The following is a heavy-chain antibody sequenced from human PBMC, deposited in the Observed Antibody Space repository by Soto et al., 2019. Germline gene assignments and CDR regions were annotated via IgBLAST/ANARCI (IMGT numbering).Heavy chain of an antibody. Sequence: SVQVSCKAPRDTFTSYYINWVRQAPGQGLEWIGVINPHGGSTVYAQKFQGRVTMTRDTSASTVYMELSSLRSEDTAVYYCARSSGVNAGIIIEGTDWFAPWGQGTLVTRSS. J-gene: IGHJ5*01. D-gene: IGHD3-16*02. V-gene: IGHV1-46*01. CDR1: RDTFTSYY. CDR3: ARSSGVNAGIIIEGTDWFAP. CDR2: INPHGGST.